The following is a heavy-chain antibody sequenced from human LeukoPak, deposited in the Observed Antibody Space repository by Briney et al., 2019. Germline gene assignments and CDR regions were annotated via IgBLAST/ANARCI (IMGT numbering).Heavy chain of an antibody. D-gene: IGHD2-15*01. J-gene: IGHJ3*02. CDR2: INHSGST. CDR3: ARGQLGYCSGGTCYGPLDAFDI. V-gene: IGHV4-34*01. Sequence: PSETLSLTCAVYGGSFSDYYWSWIRQPPGKGLEWIGEINHSGSTNYNPSLKSRPTISVDTSKNQFSLKLRSVTAADTAVFYCARGQLGYCSGGTCYGPLDAFDIWGPGTMVTVSS. CDR1: GGSFSDYY.